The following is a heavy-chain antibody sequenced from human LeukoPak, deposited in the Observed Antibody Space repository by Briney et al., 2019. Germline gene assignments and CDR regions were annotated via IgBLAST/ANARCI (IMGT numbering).Heavy chain of an antibody. Sequence: GRSLRLSCAASGFTFDDYAMHWVRQAPGKGLEWVSGISWNSGTIGYADSVKGRFTISRDNAKNSLYLQMNSLRAEDMALYYCAKGNSGSYSQDWFDPWGQGTLVTASS. D-gene: IGHD1-26*01. V-gene: IGHV3-9*03. CDR2: ISWNSGTI. CDR1: GFTFDDYA. CDR3: AKGNSGSYSQDWFDP. J-gene: IGHJ5*02.